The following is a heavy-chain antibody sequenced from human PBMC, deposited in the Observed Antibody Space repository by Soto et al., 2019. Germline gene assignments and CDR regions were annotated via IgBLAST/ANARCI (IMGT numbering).Heavy chain of an antibody. J-gene: IGHJ5*02. CDR3: ARALAVRYFYWLLPSYWFDP. CDR2: ITGSGGST. D-gene: IGHD3-9*01. V-gene: IGHV3-23*01. CDR1: GFTFSSYA. Sequence: GSLRLSCAASGFTFSSYAMTWVRQPPGKGLEWVSGITGSGGSTYYADSVKGRFTISRDNSKNTLFLQMNSLRAEDTAVYYCARALAVRYFYWLLPSYWFDPWGQGTLVTVSS.